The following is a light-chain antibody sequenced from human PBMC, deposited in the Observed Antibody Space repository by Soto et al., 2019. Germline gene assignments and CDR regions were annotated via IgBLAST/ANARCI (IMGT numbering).Light chain of an antibody. V-gene: IGKV1-5*01. CDR2: DAS. CDR3: QQYGDSLLT. Sequence: IQLTQTPSTLSGSVGDRVTITCRASQTISSWLAWYQQKPGKAPKLLIYDASSLESGVPSRFSGSGSGTDFTLTISRLEPEDFAVYYCQQYGDSLLTFGGGTKVDIK. CDR1: QTISSW. J-gene: IGKJ4*01.